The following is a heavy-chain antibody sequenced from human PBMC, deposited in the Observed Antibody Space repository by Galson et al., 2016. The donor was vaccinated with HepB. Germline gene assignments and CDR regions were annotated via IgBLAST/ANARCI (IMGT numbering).Heavy chain of an antibody. J-gene: IGHJ4*02. CDR1: GFSFSTYA. Sequence: SLRLSCAGSGFSFSTYAVHWVRQTPGKGLEWVAVIWSGAINKYYADSVEGRFTISRDDSENTVYLQINTLRVEDTAVYYCASSIAVAGIIDYWGQGTLGTVSS. CDR2: IWSGAINK. V-gene: IGHV3-33*01. CDR3: ASSIAVAGIIDY. D-gene: IGHD6-19*01.